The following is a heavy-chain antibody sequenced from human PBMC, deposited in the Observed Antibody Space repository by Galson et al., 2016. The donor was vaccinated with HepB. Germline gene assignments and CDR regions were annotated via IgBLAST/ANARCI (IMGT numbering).Heavy chain of an antibody. J-gene: IGHJ4*02. CDR3: ARHYGDYVGPDS. D-gene: IGHD4-17*01. CDR2: IYHSGTT. CDR1: GASVSVTDW. V-gene: IGHV4/OR15-8*01. Sequence: ETLSLTCVVSGASVSVTDWWTWVRQPPGKGLEWIGEIYHSGTTLYSPSLRSRVTISIDKSKNQFSLNLNSVTAADTAVYYCARHYGDYVGPDSWGQGTLVTVSS.